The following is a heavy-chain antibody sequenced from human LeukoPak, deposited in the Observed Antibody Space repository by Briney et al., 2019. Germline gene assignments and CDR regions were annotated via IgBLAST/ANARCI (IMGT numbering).Heavy chain of an antibody. D-gene: IGHD5-18*01. CDR1: GGSISSYY. CDR2: IYYSGST. CDR3: AREGYSYGLDY. Sequence: SETLSLTCTVSGGSISSYYWSWIRQPPGKGLEWIGYIYYSGSTNYNPSLKSRVTISVDTSKNQFSLKLSSVTAADTAVYYCAREGYSYGLDYWGQGTLVSVSS. J-gene: IGHJ4*02. V-gene: IGHV4-59*01.